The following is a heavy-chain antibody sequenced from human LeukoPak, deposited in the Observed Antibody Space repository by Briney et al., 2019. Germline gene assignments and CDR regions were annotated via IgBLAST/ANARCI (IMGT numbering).Heavy chain of an antibody. V-gene: IGHV1-8*01. CDR1: GYTFTSYD. Sequence: ASVKVSCKASGYTFTSYDINWVRQATGQGLEWMGWMNPNSGNTGYAQKFQGRVTMTTDTSTSTVYMEVRSLRSDDTAVYYCARDLPRIAVAASGHWGQGTLVTVSS. D-gene: IGHD6-19*01. J-gene: IGHJ4*02. CDR2: MNPNSGNT. CDR3: ARDLPRIAVAASGH.